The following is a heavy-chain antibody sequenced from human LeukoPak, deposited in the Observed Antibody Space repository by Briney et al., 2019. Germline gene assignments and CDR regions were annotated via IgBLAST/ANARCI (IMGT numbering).Heavy chain of an antibody. J-gene: IGHJ3*02. CDR1: GFTFSSYG. Sequence: PGGSLRLSCAASGFTFSSYGMHWVRQAPGKGLEWVAVIWYDGSNKYYADSVKGRFTISRDNSKSTLYLQMNSLRAEDTAVYYCARTYSSSWRDAFDIWGQGTMVTVSS. CDR2: IWYDGSNK. D-gene: IGHD6-13*01. CDR3: ARTYSSSWRDAFDI. V-gene: IGHV3-33*01.